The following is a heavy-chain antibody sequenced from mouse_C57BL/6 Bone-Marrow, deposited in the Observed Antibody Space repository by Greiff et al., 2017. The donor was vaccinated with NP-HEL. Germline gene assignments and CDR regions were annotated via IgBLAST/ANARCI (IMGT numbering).Heavy chain of an antibody. J-gene: IGHJ1*03. CDR3: ARRHYGSSYDWYFDV. D-gene: IGHD1-1*01. Sequence: VQLQQSGAELARPGASVKLSCKASGYTFTSYGISWVKQRTGQGLEWIGEIYPRSGNTYYNEKFKCKATLTADKSSSTAYMELRSLTSEDSAVYFCARRHYGSSYDWYFDVWGTGTTVTVSS. CDR1: GYTFTSYG. V-gene: IGHV1-81*01. CDR2: IYPRSGNT.